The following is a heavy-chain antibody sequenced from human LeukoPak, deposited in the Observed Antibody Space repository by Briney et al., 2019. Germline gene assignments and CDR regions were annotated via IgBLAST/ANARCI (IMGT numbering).Heavy chain of an antibody. CDR1: GFTFSSYS. CDR2: IRYDGSNK. CDR3: AKADLFRYYYDSSGPYYFDY. J-gene: IGHJ4*02. V-gene: IGHV3-30*02. D-gene: IGHD3-22*01. Sequence: GGSLRLSCAASGFTFSSYSMNWVRQAPGKGPEWVAFIRYDGSNKYYADSVKGRFTISRDNSKNTLYLQMNSLRAEDTAVYYCAKADLFRYYYDSSGPYYFDYWGQGTLVTVSS.